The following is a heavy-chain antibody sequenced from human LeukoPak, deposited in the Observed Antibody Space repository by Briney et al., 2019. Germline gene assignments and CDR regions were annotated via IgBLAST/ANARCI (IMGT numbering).Heavy chain of an antibody. Sequence: SETLSLTCTVSGGSISSSSYYWGWIRQPPGKGLEWIGSIYYSGSTYYNPSLKSRVTISVDTSKNQFSLKLSSVTAADTAVYYCARSSSYDYWGQGTLVTVSS. CDR2: IYYSGST. CDR1: GGSISSSSYY. V-gene: IGHV4-39*01. CDR3: ARSSSYDY. D-gene: IGHD6-13*01. J-gene: IGHJ4*02.